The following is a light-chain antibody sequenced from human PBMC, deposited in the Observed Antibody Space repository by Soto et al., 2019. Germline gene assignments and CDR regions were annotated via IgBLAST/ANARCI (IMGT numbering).Light chain of an antibody. CDR2: GAS. J-gene: IGKJ5*01. CDR1: QSVSSK. Sequence: EIVMTQSPATLSVSPGERAALSCRASQSVSSKLAWYQQKPGQAPRLLIYGASTRATGIPARFSGSGSGTEFTLTISSLQSEDFAIYYCQQYNNWPPITFGQGTRLEIK. CDR3: QQYNNWPPIT. V-gene: IGKV3-15*01.